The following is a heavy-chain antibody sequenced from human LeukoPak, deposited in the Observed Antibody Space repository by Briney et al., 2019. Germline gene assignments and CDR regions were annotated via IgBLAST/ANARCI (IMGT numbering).Heavy chain of an antibody. CDR3: AKVRRRNDGVDV. Sequence: GGSLRLSCAASGFTFSSYGMHWVRQAPGKGLEWVAFIRYDGSNKYYADSVKGRFTISRDNSKNTLYLQMNSLRAEDTAVYYCAKVRRRNDGVDVWGKGTTVTVSS. V-gene: IGHV3-30*02. CDR1: GFTFSSYG. CDR2: IRYDGSNK. J-gene: IGHJ6*04. D-gene: IGHD5-24*01.